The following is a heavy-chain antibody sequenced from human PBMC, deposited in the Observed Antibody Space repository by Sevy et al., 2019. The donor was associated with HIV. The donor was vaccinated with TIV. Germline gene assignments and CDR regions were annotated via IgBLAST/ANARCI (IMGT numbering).Heavy chain of an antibody. CDR1: GGSINSSHFS. Sequence: SETLSLTCTVSGGSINSSHFSWGWIRQPPGKGLEWIGTIFYSGSTYYNPSLKSRVAISVDTSKNQFSLRLTSVTAADTAVYYCTRRKSSMVRGVVKGYYFDYWGQGTLVTVSS. V-gene: IGHV4-39*01. D-gene: IGHD3-10*01. CDR2: IFYSGST. J-gene: IGHJ4*02. CDR3: TRRKSSMVRGVVKGYYFDY.